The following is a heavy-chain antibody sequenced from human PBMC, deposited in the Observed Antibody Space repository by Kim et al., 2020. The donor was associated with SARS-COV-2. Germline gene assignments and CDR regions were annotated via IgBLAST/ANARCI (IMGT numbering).Heavy chain of an antibody. D-gene: IGHD2-2*02. CDR1: GGSFSGYY. J-gene: IGHJ4*02. CDR2: INHSATT. CDR3: ARQRGYTSGNSFDS. V-gene: IGHV4-34*01. Sequence: SETLSLPCAVYGGSFSGYYWSWIRQTPGKGLEWIAEINHSATTSYNPSLGSRVTISVDTSKNQFSLRMTSVTAADTAVYYCARQRGYTSGNSFDSWGQGTLVTVSS.